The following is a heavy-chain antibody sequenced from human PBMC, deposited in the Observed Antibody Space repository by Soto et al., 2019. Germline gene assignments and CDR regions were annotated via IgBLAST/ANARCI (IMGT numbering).Heavy chain of an antibody. CDR2: IYHSGST. V-gene: IGHV4-4*02. CDR3: ARAAAAGTTLDY. J-gene: IGHJ4*02. D-gene: IGHD6-13*01. CDR1: GGSISSGNW. Sequence: SETLSLTCAVSGGSISSGNWWSWVRQPPGKGLEWIGEIYHSGSTNYNPSLKSRATISVDKSKNQFSLKLSSVTAADTAVYYCARAAAAGTTLDYLGQGTLVTVSS.